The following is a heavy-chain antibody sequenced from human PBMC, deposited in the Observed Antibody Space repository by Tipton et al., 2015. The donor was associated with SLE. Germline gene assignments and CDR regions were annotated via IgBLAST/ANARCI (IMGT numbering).Heavy chain of an antibody. D-gene: IGHD1-26*01. CDR3: ARGREWGGSPADAFDI. CDR2: IYPDDSDI. V-gene: IGHV5-51*03. CDR1: GYTFSSHW. Sequence: QSGPEVKKPGESLNISCQGSGYTFSSHWIGWVRHMPGKGLEWMGIIYPDDSDIRYSPSFEGQVTISAGKSINTAYLRWSSLKTSDTAMYYCARGREWGGSPADAFDIWGRGTMVTVSS. J-gene: IGHJ3*02.